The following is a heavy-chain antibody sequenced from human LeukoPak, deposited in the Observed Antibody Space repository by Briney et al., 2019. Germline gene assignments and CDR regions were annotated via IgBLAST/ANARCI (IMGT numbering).Heavy chain of an antibody. CDR3: ARAHSSSWYMDY. CDR2: IYYSGST. V-gene: IGHV4-39*07. J-gene: IGHJ4*02. Sequence: SETLSLTCTVSGGSISSSGYYWGWIRQPPGKGLEWIGTIYYSGSTNYNPSLKSRVTISVDTSENQLSLKLSSVTAADTAVYYCARAHSSSWYMDYWGQGTLVTVSS. CDR1: GGSISSSGYY. D-gene: IGHD6-13*01.